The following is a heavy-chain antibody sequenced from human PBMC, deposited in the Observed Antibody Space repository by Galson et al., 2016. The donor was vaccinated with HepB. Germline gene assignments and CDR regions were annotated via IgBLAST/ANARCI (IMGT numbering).Heavy chain of an antibody. V-gene: IGHV4-38-2*01. CDR2: IYHSGST. CDR3: VRVKGYSHGYYFDY. Sequence: ETLSLTCGVSGYSISSGYYWGWIRQPPGQGMEWIASIYHSGSTYYNPSLMSRVTISVDTSKNQISLNLTSVTASDTAVYYCVRVKGYSHGYYFDYWGQGTPVTLSS. D-gene: IGHD5-18*01. CDR1: GYSISSGYY. J-gene: IGHJ4*02.